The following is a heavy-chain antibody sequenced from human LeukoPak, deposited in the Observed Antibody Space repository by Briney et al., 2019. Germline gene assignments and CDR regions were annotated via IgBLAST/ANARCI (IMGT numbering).Heavy chain of an antibody. Sequence: GASVKVSCKTSGYTFTNYGMHWVRQAPRQSPEWMGWINTGNGNTKSSQKFQDRVTLTRDTSASTAYMELSSLRSEDTAVYYCARDPPAVGFDYWGQGTLVTVSS. CDR1: GYTFTNYG. CDR3: ARDPPAVGFDY. CDR2: INTGNGNT. D-gene: IGHD6-19*01. V-gene: IGHV1-3*04. J-gene: IGHJ4*02.